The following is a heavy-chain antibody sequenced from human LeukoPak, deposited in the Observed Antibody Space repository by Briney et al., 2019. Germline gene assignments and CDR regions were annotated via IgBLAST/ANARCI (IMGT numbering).Heavy chain of an antibody. Sequence: SETLSLTCAVSGVSISSSNWWSWVRQPPGTGLAWIGEIYHSGNTNYNPSLKSRATISVDKSKNQFSLKLCSVTAADPAVYYCASLSGSYSFDYWGQGTLVTVSS. D-gene: IGHD1-26*01. CDR3: ASLSGSYSFDY. J-gene: IGHJ4*02. V-gene: IGHV4-4*02. CDR1: GVSISSSNW. CDR2: IYHSGNT.